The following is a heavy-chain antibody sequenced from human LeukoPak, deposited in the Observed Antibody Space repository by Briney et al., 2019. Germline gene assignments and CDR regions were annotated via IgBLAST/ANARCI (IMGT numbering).Heavy chain of an antibody. D-gene: IGHD3-3*01. Sequence: ASVKVSCKASGDIFSNYGIRWVRQAPGQGLGWMARIIPILNILNYAQKFQGRLTISADKPTSTAYMELSSLTSEDTAVYYCARDPDDLLSGGSYYDNGMDVWGQGTTVTVSS. V-gene: IGHV1-69*04. CDR1: GDIFSNYG. CDR3: ARDPDDLLSGGSYYDNGMDV. CDR2: IIPILNIL. J-gene: IGHJ6*02.